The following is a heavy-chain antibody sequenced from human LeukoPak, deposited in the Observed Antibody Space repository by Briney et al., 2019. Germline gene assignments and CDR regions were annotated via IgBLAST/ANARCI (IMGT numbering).Heavy chain of an antibody. V-gene: IGHV3-23*01. CDR3: AKGSNTWGYYFDY. D-gene: IGHD6-13*01. CDR1: GFTFSSYA. CDR2: IVGSGGTT. Sequence: PGGSLRLSCAASGFTFSSYAMSWVRQAPGKGLEWVSSIVGSGGTTYYADSVKGRFTVSGDNSKNTLYLQMNSLRPEDTAVYYCAKGSNTWGYYFDYWGQGTLVTVSS. J-gene: IGHJ4*02.